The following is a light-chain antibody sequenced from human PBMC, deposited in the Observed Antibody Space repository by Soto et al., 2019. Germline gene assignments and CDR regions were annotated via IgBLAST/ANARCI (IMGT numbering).Light chain of an antibody. CDR3: AAWDDSLSGLWV. Sequence: QPVLTQPPSASGTPGQRVTISCSGSSSNIGSNYVYWYQQLPGTAPKLLIYRNNQQPSGVPDRFSGSKSGTSASLAISGLRSEDEADYYCAAWDDSLSGLWVFGGGTKLTVL. V-gene: IGLV1-47*01. J-gene: IGLJ3*02. CDR1: SSNIGSNY. CDR2: RNN.